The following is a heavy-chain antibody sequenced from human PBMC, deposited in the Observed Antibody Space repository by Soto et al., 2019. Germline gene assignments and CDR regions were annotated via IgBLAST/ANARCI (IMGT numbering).Heavy chain of an antibody. CDR1: GFTFSGSA. J-gene: IGHJ6*02. CDR3: TRGQGSGSSASCTGNYYYGMAV. V-gene: IGHV3-73*02. Sequence: EVQLVESGGGLGQPGGSLKLSCAASGFTFSGSAMHWVHQASGKGLEWVGRIRSKASSYAAADAAWVKGRFRISREDSVNRADLTRYRLKAEDTAVYYCTRGQGSGSSASCTGNYYYGMAVWGQGSTVTVS. CDR2: IRSKASSYAA. D-gene: IGHD2-2*01.